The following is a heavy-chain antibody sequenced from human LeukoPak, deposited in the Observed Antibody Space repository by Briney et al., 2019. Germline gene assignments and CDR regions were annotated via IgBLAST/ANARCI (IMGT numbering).Heavy chain of an antibody. CDR3: ARDPTTVTTIFDS. Sequence: SETLSLTCSVSGVSISAYYWSWIRQSAGNRLEWIGRINPGGGIYATATTSYNPSFKSRVTMSGDTSKNQLSLKLSSVTAADTAVYYCARDPTTVTTIFDSWGQGILVTVSS. CDR2: INPGGGIYATATT. CDR1: GVSISAYY. J-gene: IGHJ4*02. D-gene: IGHD4-4*01. V-gene: IGHV4-4*07.